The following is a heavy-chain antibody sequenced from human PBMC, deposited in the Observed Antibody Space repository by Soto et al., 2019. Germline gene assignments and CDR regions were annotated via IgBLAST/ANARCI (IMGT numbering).Heavy chain of an antibody. Sequence: EVQLLESGGGLVQPGGSLRLSCAASGFTFSSYAMSWVRQAPGKGLEWVSAISGSGGSTYYADSVKGRFTISRDNSKNTLYLQMNSLRAEDTAVYYCAKDRPTVTTSQYYGMDVWGQGTTVTVSS. D-gene: IGHD4-4*01. V-gene: IGHV3-23*01. CDR2: ISGSGGST. J-gene: IGHJ6*02. CDR1: GFTFSSYA. CDR3: AKDRPTVTTSQYYGMDV.